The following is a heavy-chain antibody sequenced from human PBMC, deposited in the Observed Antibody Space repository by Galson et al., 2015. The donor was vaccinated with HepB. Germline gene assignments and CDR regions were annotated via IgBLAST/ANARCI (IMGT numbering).Heavy chain of an antibody. V-gene: IGHV3-73*01. CDR3: TSHIITNTYYYYYGMDV. J-gene: IGHJ6*02. CDR1: GFTFSGSA. CDR2: IRSKANSYAT. Sequence: SLRLSCAASGFTFSGSAMHWVRQASGKGLEWVGRIRSKANSYATAYAASVKGRFTISRDDSKNTAYLQMNSLKTEDTAVYYCTSHIITNTYYYYYGMDVWGQGTTVTVSS. D-gene: IGHD3-10*01.